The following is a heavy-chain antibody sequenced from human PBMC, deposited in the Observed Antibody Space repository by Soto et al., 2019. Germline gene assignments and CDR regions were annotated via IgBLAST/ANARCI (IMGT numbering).Heavy chain of an antibody. CDR1: GGSVSSGSYY. CDR3: ARDHTLYYYDSIGFHPTQQAFDI. CDR2: TYYSGST. J-gene: IGHJ3*02. D-gene: IGHD3-22*01. Sequence: QVQLQESGPGLVKPSETLSLTCTVSGGSVSSGSYYWSWLRQPPGQGLEWIGYTYYSGSTNYNPSLKSRVTISLATSKNQYSLKLSSVTAADTALYYCARDHTLYYYDSIGFHPTQQAFDIWGQGTMVTVSA. V-gene: IGHV4-61*01.